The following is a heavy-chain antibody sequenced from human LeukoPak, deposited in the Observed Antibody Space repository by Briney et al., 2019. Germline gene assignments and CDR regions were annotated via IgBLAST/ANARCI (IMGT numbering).Heavy chain of an antibody. D-gene: IGHD3-22*01. Sequence: SETLSLTCTVSGDSISSYYWSWIREPPGKGLEWIGYIYYSGSTNYNPSLKSRVTISVDTSKNQFSLRLSSVTAADTAVYYCARVNYYDSSGTDYWGQGTLVTVSS. J-gene: IGHJ4*02. CDR1: GDSISSYY. V-gene: IGHV4-59*01. CDR2: IYYSGST. CDR3: ARVNYYDSSGTDY.